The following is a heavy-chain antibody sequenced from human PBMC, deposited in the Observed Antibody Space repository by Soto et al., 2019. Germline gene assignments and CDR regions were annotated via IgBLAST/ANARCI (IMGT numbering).Heavy chain of an antibody. D-gene: IGHD1-1*01. J-gene: IGHJ3*02. CDR1: GGSVNSGNYY. Sequence: QVQLQQWGAGLLKPSETLSLTCAVFGGSVNSGNYYWSWIRQPPGKGQEWIGEMSHSGGSHFNPSLKSRVTISVDTSKNQFSLKMSSVTAADTALYYCARVARGTATTVVDAFDIWGPGTMVTVSS. CDR3: ARVARGTATTVVDAFDI. CDR2: MSHSGGS. V-gene: IGHV4-34*01.